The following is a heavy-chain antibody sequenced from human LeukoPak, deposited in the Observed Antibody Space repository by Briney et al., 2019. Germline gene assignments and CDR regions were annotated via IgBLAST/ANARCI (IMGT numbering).Heavy chain of an antibody. CDR3: ARGYDFWSGYTFPYYFDY. CDR1: GYTFTGYY. Sequence: ASVKVSRKASGYTFTGYYMHWVRQAPGQGLEWMGWINPNSGGTNYAQKFQGRVTMTRDTSISTAYMELSRLRSDDTAVYYCARGYDFWSGYTFPYYFDYWGQGTLVTVSS. D-gene: IGHD3-3*01. V-gene: IGHV1-2*02. CDR2: INPNSGGT. J-gene: IGHJ4*02.